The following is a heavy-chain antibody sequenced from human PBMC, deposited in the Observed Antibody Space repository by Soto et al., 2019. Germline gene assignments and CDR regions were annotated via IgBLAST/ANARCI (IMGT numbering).Heavy chain of an antibody. V-gene: IGHV3-13*05. J-gene: IGHJ6*02. CDR1: GFTFRNYD. CDR3: ARTDRDFYGLDV. CDR2: ISAAGDP. Sequence: EVQLVESGGGLVQPGGSLRLSCEAPGFTFRNYDMHWVRQGTGKGLEWVSGISAAGDPDYADSVEGRFTISRENAQNSFFLQMNSRRVGDTAVYYCARTDRDFYGLDVWGQGTTVIVSS.